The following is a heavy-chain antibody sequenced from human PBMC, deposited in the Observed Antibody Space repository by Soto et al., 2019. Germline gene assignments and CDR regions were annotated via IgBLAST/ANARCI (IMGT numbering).Heavy chain of an antibody. J-gene: IGHJ4*02. D-gene: IGHD7-27*01. Sequence: QITLKESGPTLVKHTETLTLTCTFSGFSLSTDGVGVGWIRQPPGKALEYLALIFWDDDKRYSPSLRDRLTVTKDTSKNQVVLTMTNVDPLDTATYYCAHRPNWGFSDFDSWGQGTLVTVSS. CDR3: AHRPNWGFSDFDS. CDR2: IFWDDDK. V-gene: IGHV2-5*02. CDR1: GFSLSTDGVG.